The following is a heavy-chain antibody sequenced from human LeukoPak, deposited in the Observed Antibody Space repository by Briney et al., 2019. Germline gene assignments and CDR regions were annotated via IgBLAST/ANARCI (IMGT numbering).Heavy chain of an antibody. CDR3: ARSPTKRVPEDY. CDR1: SDSVFTSNW. V-gene: IGHV4-4*02. D-gene: IGHD2-2*01. Sequence: PSGTLSLTCTVSSDSVFTSNWWRWVRQPPGKGLEWIGQIFHSGSTSYSPSLKSRVTISMDKSKNQISLRLTSVTAADTAVYYCARSPTKRVPEDYWGQGNLVTVSS. CDR2: IFHSGST. J-gene: IGHJ4*02.